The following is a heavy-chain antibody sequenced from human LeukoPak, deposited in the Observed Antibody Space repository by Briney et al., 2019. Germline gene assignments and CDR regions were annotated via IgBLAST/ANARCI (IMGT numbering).Heavy chain of an antibody. D-gene: IGHD3/OR15-3a*01. V-gene: IGHV3-11*01. CDR3: ARRRDFIDY. J-gene: IGHJ4*02. CDR1: GFTLSDYY. CDR2: SSSSGSTI. Sequence: GGSLRLSCAASGFTLSDYYMSWIRQAPGKGLEWVSYSSSSGSTIYYADSVKGRFAISRDNAKNSLYMQMNSLRAEDTAVYYCARRRDFIDYWGQGTLVTVSS.